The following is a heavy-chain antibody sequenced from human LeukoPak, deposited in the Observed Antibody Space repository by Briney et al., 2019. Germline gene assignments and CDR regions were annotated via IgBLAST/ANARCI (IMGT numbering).Heavy chain of an antibody. CDR1: GFTFSTYW. V-gene: IGHV3-7*05. J-gene: IGHJ4*02. CDR3: TTGPLDY. Sequence: PGGSLRLSCAASGFTFSTYWMTWVRQVPGKGLEWVANIKQDGSEKFYVESVKGRFTISRDNAKNSVFLQMNSLRAEDTAVYYCTTGPLDYWGQGTLVTVSS. CDR2: IKQDGSEK.